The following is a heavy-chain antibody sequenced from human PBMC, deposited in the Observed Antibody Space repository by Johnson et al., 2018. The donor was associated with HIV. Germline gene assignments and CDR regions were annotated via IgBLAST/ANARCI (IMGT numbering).Heavy chain of an antibody. CDR1: GFTFSSYG. J-gene: IGHJ3*02. CDR2: ISYDGSNK. D-gene: IGHD4-17*01. Sequence: QVHLVESGGGVVQPGRSLRLSCAASGFTFSSYGMHWVRQAPGKGLAWVAVISYDGSNKYYADSVKGRFTIYRDNSKNTLYLQMNSLRAEDTAVYYCAKEYSSPYGDYDGDAFDIWGQGTMVTVSS. CDR3: AKEYSSPYGDYDGDAFDI. V-gene: IGHV3-30*18.